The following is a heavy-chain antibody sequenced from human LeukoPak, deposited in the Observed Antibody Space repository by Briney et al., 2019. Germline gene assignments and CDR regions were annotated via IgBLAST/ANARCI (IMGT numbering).Heavy chain of an antibody. J-gene: IGHJ6*03. CDR2: ISSSGSTI. Sequence: GGSLRLSCAASGFTFSDSYMSWIRQAPGKGLEWVSYISSSGSTIYYADSVKGRFTISRDNAKNSLYLQMNSLRAEDTAVYYCASHHEGNYYYYYMDVWGKGTTATVSS. D-gene: IGHD1-14*01. CDR3: ASHHEGNYYYYYMDV. CDR1: GFTFSDSY. V-gene: IGHV3-11*04.